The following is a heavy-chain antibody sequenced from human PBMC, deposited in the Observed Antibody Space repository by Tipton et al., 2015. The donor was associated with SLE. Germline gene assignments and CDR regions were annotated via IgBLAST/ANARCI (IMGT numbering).Heavy chain of an antibody. Sequence: LRLSCTVSGGSIRNYFWGWIRQPPGKGLEWIGNINYSGTTYYNPSLKTRVTVSVDTSKVQFSLRLTSMTAADTAVYYCARDRVGVGDFDFWGLGTLVTVSS. V-gene: IGHV4-59*01. CDR2: INYSGTT. CDR3: ARDRVGVGDFDF. J-gene: IGHJ4*02. D-gene: IGHD3-16*01. CDR1: GGSIRNYF.